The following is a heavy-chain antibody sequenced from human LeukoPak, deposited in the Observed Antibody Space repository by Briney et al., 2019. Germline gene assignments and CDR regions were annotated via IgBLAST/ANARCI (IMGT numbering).Heavy chain of an antibody. Sequence: GGSLRLSCAASGFTFSSYAMHWVRQAPGKGLEWVAVISYDGSNKYYADSVKGRFTISRDNSKNTLYLQMNSLRAEDTAVYYCARGYDDWLLNYFDYWGQGTLVTVSS. V-gene: IGHV3-30-3*01. D-gene: IGHD3-9*01. CDR3: ARGYDDWLLNYFDY. CDR1: GFTFSSYA. J-gene: IGHJ4*02. CDR2: ISYDGSNK.